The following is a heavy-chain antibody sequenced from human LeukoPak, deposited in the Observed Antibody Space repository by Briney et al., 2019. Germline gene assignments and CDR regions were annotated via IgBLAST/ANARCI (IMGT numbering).Heavy chain of an antibody. CDR2: IIPILGTA. V-gene: IGHV1-69*05. Sequence: SVKVSCKASGGTFSSYAISWVRQAPGQGLEWMGGIIPILGTANYAQKFQGRVTITTDESTGTAYMELSSLRSEDTAVYYCASHSSGWYGRFDPWGQGTLVTVSS. D-gene: IGHD6-19*01. CDR3: ASHSSGWYGRFDP. CDR1: GGTFSSYA. J-gene: IGHJ5*02.